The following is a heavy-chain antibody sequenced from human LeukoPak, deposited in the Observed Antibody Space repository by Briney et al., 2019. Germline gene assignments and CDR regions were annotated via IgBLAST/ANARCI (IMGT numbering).Heavy chain of an antibody. CDR3: ARDGGSLTTTFDY. V-gene: IGHV1-18*01. J-gene: IGHJ4*02. CDR2: ISGYNGNT. D-gene: IGHD4/OR15-4a*01. CDR1: GYTFKSYG. Sequence: ASVKVSCKTFGYTFKSYGISWVRQAPGQGLEWMGWISGYNGNTNYAEKLQDRVTMTTNTSANTASMELRSLRSDDTAVYYCARDGGSLTTTFDYWGQGTLVSVSS.